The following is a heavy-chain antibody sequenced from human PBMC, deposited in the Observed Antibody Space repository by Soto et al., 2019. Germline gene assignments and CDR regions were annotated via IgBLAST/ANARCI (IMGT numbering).Heavy chain of an antibody. Sequence: QVQLVQSGAEVKKPGSSVKVSCKASGGTFGSFGINWVRQAPGQGLEWMGGIIPIFGTAHYAQNFQGRVTTTAGESTNTASMELSSLRSEDTAVYYCARLYCGGDCYLDYWGQGTXX. V-gene: IGHV1-69*01. CDR3: ARLYCGGDCYLDY. J-gene: IGHJ4*02. CDR1: GGTFGSFG. D-gene: IGHD2-21*02. CDR2: IIPIFGTA.